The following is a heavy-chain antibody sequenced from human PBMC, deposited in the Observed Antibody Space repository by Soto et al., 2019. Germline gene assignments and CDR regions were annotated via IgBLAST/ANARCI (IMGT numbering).Heavy chain of an antibody. CDR3: ARGHSSGWIDAFDI. CDR2: IHSAGNT. CDR1: GFTVSSSY. V-gene: IGHV3-53*01. J-gene: IGHJ3*02. D-gene: IGHD6-19*01. Sequence: GGSLRLSCAASGFTVSSSYMSWVRQAPGKGLEWVSFIHSAGNTFYADSVKGRFTVSRDNSKNTVYLQMNSLRAEDTAVYYCARGHSSGWIDAFDIWGQGTMVTVS.